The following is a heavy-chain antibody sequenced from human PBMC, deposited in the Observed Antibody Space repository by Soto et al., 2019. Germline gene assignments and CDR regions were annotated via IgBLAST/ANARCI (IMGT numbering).Heavy chain of an antibody. Sequence: HGESLKISCKGSGYSFTSYWISWVRQMPGKGLEWMGRIDPSDSYTNYGPSFQGHVTISADKSISTAYLQWSSLKASDTAMYYCASSPRGYCSSTSCRELGNYYGMDVWGQGTTVTVSS. J-gene: IGHJ6*02. CDR1: GYSFTSYW. V-gene: IGHV5-10-1*01. CDR3: ASSPRGYCSSTSCRELGNYYGMDV. CDR2: IDPSDSYT. D-gene: IGHD2-2*01.